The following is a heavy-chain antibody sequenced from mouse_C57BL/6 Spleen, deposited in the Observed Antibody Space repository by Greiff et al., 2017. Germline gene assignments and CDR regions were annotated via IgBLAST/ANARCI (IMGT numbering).Heavy chain of an antibody. Sequence: EVQLVESGGGLVQPGGSLKLSCAASGFTFSDYYMYWVRPTPEKRLEWVAYISNGGGSTYYPDTVKGRFTISRANAKNSLYLQMSRLKSEDTAMYYCAGQGDGNYFYYFDYWGQGTTLTVSS. J-gene: IGHJ2*01. D-gene: IGHD2-1*01. CDR1: GFTFSDYY. V-gene: IGHV5-12*01. CDR3: AGQGDGNYFYYFDY. CDR2: ISNGGGST.